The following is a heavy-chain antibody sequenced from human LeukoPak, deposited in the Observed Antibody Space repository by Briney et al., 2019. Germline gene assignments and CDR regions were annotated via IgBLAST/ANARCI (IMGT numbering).Heavy chain of an antibody. V-gene: IGHV3-21*01. Sequence: GGSLRLSCAASGFTFSNFAMTWVRQAPGKGLEWVSSIVGSSSTYYADSLKGRFTISRDNAKNSLYLQMNSLRAEDTAVYYCTTDQGHSGYDPHGYWGQGTLVTVSS. CDR2: IVGSSST. D-gene: IGHD5-12*01. J-gene: IGHJ4*02. CDR1: GFTFSNFA. CDR3: TTDQGHSGYDPHGY.